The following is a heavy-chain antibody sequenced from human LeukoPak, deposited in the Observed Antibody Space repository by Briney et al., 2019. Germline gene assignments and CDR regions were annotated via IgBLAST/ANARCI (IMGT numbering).Heavy chain of an antibody. CDR1: GFTFSTYA. V-gene: IGHV3-30*02. CDR2: IWPDGSKK. CDR3: AKISSSAEPNFDH. Sequence: PGGSLRLSCAGSGFTFSTYAMHWVRQAPGKGLEWEAFIWPDGSKKYYADSVKGRFAISRENSNNTLYLQMNSLRPEDTGLYFCAKISSSAEPNFDHWGQGTRLTVSS. J-gene: IGHJ4*02. D-gene: IGHD1-14*01.